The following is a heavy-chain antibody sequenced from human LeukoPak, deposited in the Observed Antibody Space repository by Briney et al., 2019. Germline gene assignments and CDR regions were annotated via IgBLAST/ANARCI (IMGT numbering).Heavy chain of an antibody. CDR3: ARDYRIAAADNWFDP. Sequence: KPSETLSLTCAVYGGSFSGYYWSWIRQPPGKGLEWIGEINHSGSTNYNPSLKSRVTISVDTSKNQFSLKLSSVTAADTAVYYCARDYRIAAADNWFDPWGQGTLVTVSS. CDR1: GGSFSGYY. CDR2: INHSGST. J-gene: IGHJ5*02. V-gene: IGHV4-34*01. D-gene: IGHD6-13*01.